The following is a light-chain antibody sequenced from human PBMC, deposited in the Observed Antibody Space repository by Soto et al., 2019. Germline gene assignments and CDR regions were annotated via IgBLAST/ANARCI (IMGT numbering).Light chain of an antibody. Sequence: QSALTQPASVSGSPGQSIAISCTGSSSDVGIYNYVSWYQQHPGKVPKLIIYEVSNRPSGVSNRFSGSKSGNTASLNISGLRAEDEADYYCSSYTTSSTRVFGTGTQLTVL. CDR1: SSDVGIYNY. J-gene: IGLJ1*01. CDR3: SSYTTSSTRV. V-gene: IGLV2-14*01. CDR2: EVS.